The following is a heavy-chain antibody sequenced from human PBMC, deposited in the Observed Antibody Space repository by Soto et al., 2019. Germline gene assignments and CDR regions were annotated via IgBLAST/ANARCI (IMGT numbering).Heavy chain of an antibody. CDR2: ISWDGGRT. CDR1: GFSFEDYT. CDR3: ARDPSGPLDY. D-gene: IGHD6-19*01. Sequence: GGSLRLSCAASGFSFEDYTMHWVRHGPGKGPEWISLISWDGGRTLYSDSVKGRFIISRDNSKNSLYLQMNSLRAEDTAVYYCARDPSGPLDYWRQGTLVTVSS. V-gene: IGHV3-43*01. J-gene: IGHJ4*02.